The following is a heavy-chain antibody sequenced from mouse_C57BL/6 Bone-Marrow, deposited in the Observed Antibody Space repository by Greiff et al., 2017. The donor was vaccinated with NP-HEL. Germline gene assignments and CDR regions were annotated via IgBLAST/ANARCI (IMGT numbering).Heavy chain of an antibody. J-gene: IGHJ2*01. CDR2: IDPSDSYT. V-gene: IGHV1-50*01. D-gene: IGHD2-4*01. CDR1: GYTFTSYW. Sequence: QVQLQQPGAELVKPGASVKLSCKASGYTFTSYWMQWVKQRPGQGLEWIGEIDPSDSYTNYNQKFKGKATLTVDTSSSTAYMQLSSLTSEDSAVYYCAREGIYYDYVDYCGQGTTLTVSS. CDR3: AREGIYYDYVDY.